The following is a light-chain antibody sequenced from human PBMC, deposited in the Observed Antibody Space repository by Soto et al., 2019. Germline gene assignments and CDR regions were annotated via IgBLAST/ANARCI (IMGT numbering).Light chain of an antibody. J-gene: IGKJ5*01. CDR3: QPRHYWTAMT. V-gene: IGKV3-11*01. Sequence: VRTLSPATRAVSPKEIASLSCGASQSVSSNLAWYQQKPGQTPRLLIYATSTRAAGIPARLSGSGSGTALTLTISSLEHSDFALYYCQPRHYWTAMTFGEGTRLEIK. CDR2: ATS. CDR1: QSVSSN.